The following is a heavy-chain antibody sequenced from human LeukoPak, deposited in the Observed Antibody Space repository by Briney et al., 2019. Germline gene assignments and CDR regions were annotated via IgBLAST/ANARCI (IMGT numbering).Heavy chain of an antibody. V-gene: IGHV3-30-3*01. J-gene: IGHJ6*02. CDR1: AFTSSSYA. CDR2: ISYEGSNQ. D-gene: IGHD3-3*01. CDR3: ARAGITIVGVVIIYYYYGMDV. Sequence: PRRSLRLSCAASAFTSSSYAMHAVPHGPHKGPERVAVISYEGSNQYYADSVKGRFTISRENSKNTLYLQMNSLRAEDTAVYYCARAGITIVGVVIIYYYYGMDVWGQGTTVTVSS.